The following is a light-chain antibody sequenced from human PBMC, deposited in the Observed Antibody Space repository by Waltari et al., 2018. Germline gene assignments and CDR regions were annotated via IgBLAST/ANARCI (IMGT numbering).Light chain of an antibody. CDR3: QQYNNWPPDVT. V-gene: IGKV3-15*01. J-gene: IGKJ2*01. Sequence: EIVMTQFPVSLSVSPGEGATLCCRASQKISGNLAWYQHKPGKAPRRLIYGAPTRATGIRDRFSGSVAGTEFTLTSSSLQSDDFAVYYCQQYNNWPPDVTFGQWTKLEIK. CDR1: QKISGN. CDR2: GAP.